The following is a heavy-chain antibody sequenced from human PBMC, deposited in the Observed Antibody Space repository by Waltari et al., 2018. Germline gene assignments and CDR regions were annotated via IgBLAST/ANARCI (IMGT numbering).Heavy chain of an antibody. CDR2: INPDGSQK. CDR3: TTFARGESGDY. Sequence: EVQLVESGRGLVQPGGSLRLSCAASGFTFNTYWMKWIRQAPGKGLEWVANINPDGSQKFYVDSVKGRFTVSRDNAQNSLYLQMNNLRAEDTAVYYCTTFARGESGDYWGQGTLVTVSS. V-gene: IGHV3-7*01. J-gene: IGHJ4*02. D-gene: IGHD3-10*01. CDR1: GFTFNTYW.